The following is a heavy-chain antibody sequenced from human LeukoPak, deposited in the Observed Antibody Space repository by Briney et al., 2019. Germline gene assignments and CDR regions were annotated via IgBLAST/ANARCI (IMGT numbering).Heavy chain of an antibody. CDR1: GFTFSRYW. CDR3: ARETLYGGVLDY. CDR2: IYSGGST. V-gene: IGHV3-66*01. Sequence: GGSLRLSCAASGFTFSRYWMSWVRQAPGKGLEWVSVIYSGGSTYYADSVKGRFTISRDNSKNTLYLQMNSLRAEDTAVYYCARETLYGGVLDYWGQGTLVTVSS. D-gene: IGHD4-17*01. J-gene: IGHJ4*02.